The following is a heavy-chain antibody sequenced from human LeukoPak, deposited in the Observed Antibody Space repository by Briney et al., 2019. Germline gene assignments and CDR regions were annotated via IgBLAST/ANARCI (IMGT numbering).Heavy chain of an antibody. CDR1: GGSISSYY. V-gene: IGHV4-4*09. CDR2: IYTSGST. CDR3: ARENTGGYREFDY. Sequence: SETLSLTCTVSGGSISSYYWIWIRQPPGKGLEWIGYIYTSGSTNYNPSLKSRVTISVDTSKNQFSLKLSSVTAADTAVYYCARENTGGYREFDYWGQGTLVTVSS. J-gene: IGHJ4*02. D-gene: IGHD1-26*01.